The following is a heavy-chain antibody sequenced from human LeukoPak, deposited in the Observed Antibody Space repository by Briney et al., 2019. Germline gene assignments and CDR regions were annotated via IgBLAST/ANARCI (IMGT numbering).Heavy chain of an antibody. CDR2: IFYSGST. CDR3: ASNYYGSGSLDY. Sequence: SETLSLTCTVSGGSISSYYWSWIRQPPGKGLEWIGYIFYSGSTNYNPSLKGRVTISVDTSKNQFSLKLSSVTAADTAVYYCASNYYGSGSLDYWGQGNLVTVSS. V-gene: IGHV4-59*08. D-gene: IGHD3-10*01. J-gene: IGHJ4*02. CDR1: GGSISSYY.